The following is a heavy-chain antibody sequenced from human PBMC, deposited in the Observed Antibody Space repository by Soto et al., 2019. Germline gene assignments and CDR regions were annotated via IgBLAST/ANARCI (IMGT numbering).Heavy chain of an antibody. V-gene: IGHV5-51*01. J-gene: IGHJ4*02. CDR1: GHSCTTSW. CDR2: INPDDSNS. D-gene: IGHD3-22*01. CDR3: ARQRTYFYSPSY. Sequence: HGESPMISCKGSGHSCTTSWIDRVRQMAGKGLEWMGIINPDDSNSRYRPSFQGQVTLSANKSTNTAYLQWSSLNASDTAMYYCARQRTYFYSPSYWGQGALVTVSS.